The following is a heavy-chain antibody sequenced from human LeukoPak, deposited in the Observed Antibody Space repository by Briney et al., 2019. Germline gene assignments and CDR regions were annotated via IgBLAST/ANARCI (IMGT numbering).Heavy chain of an antibody. J-gene: IGHJ3*02. CDR1: VGSISSSSDC. V-gene: IGHV4-39*07. D-gene: IGHD3-22*01. Sequence: SETLCLTCTVSVGSISSSSDCCGWIRQPPGKGLEWVENIYYSGSTYDNPSLKSRVTISVDTSKNQFSLKLSSVTAADTAVYYCARVNRYYYDSSGYPDAFDIWGQGTMVTVSS. CDR2: IYYSGST. CDR3: ARVNRYYYDSSGYPDAFDI.